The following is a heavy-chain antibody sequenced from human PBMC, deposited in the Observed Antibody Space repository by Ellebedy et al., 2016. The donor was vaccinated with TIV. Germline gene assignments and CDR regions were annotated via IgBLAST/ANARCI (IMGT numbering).Heavy chain of an antibody. CDR1: GHTFRGYY. V-gene: IGHV1-2*02. D-gene: IGHD6-25*01. CDR2: INPNSGGT. CDR3: ARDEVVGASRGYQFYGMDV. Sequence: ASVKVSCKASGHTFRGYYIHWARQAPGQGLEWMGWINPNSGGTNHAQKFQGRLALTTETSSNTAYMELNRLTSDDTAMYYSARDEVVGASRGYQFYGMDVWGQGTTVTVSS. J-gene: IGHJ6*02.